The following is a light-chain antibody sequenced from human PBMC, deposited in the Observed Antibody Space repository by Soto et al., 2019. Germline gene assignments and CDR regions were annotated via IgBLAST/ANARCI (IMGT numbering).Light chain of an antibody. V-gene: IGKV1-33*01. CDR2: DAS. Sequence: DSKMAEYPKTLDACVRGSIKITRQASQNILFNLHWYQHKPGQAPKLLIYDASQRDTGIPAKFSGSGSGTDFTFTISYLQSEDIELYYCQHYNSRPITFGQGTRLEIK. CDR3: QHYNSRPIT. J-gene: IGKJ5*01. CDR1: QNILFN.